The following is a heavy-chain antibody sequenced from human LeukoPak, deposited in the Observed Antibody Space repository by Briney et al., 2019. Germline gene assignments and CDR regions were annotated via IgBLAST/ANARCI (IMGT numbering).Heavy chain of an antibody. CDR3: AKDSNTIAAAALFDY. Sequence: GGSLRLSCAASGFTFSSYGMSWVRQAPGKGLEWVSAISGSGGSTFYADSVKGRFTISRDNSKNTLYLQMNSLRAEDTAVYYCAKDSNTIAAAALFDYWGQGTLVTVSS. CDR1: GFTFSSYG. CDR2: ISGSGGST. D-gene: IGHD6-13*01. J-gene: IGHJ4*02. V-gene: IGHV3-23*01.